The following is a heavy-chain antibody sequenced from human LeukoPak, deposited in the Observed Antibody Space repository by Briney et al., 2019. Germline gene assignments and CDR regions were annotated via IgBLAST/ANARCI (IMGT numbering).Heavy chain of an antibody. CDR1: GFTFSSYW. V-gene: IGHV3-74*01. CDR3: IGSGGWPGY. Sequence: GGSLRLSCAASGFTFSSYWMHWVRQAPGKGLVWVSRIASDGSTVYSDSVKGRFTISRDNAKDTVYLQMNSLRVEDTAVYYCIGSGGWPGYWGQGTLVTVSS. D-gene: IGHD1-26*01. J-gene: IGHJ4*02. CDR2: IASDGST.